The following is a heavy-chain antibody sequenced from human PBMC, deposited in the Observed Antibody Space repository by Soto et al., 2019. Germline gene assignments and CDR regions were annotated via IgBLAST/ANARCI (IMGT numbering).Heavy chain of an antibody. D-gene: IGHD6-13*01. V-gene: IGHV1-18*01. J-gene: IGHJ4*02. Sequence: AVKLCCKASGYTFANYGISWVRQAPGQGLEWMGWISHWGNTNYAQKLQGRVTMTTDTSTSTAYMELRSLRSDDTAVYYCARPLGSSRWYYFDYWGQGTLVTVSA. CDR3: ARPLGSSRWYYFDY. CDR1: GYTFANYG. CDR2: ISHWGNT.